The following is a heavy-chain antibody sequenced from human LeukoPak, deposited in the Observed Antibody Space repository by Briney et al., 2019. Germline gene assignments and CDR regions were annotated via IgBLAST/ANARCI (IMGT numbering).Heavy chain of an antibody. CDR3: ARDPVRSGMDV. V-gene: IGHV4-31*03. CDR2: IYYSGST. CDR1: GGSISSGGYY. D-gene: IGHD3-3*01. Sequence: SETLSLTCTVSGGSISSGGYYWSWIRQHPGKGLEWIGYIYYSGSTYYNPSLKSRVTISVDTSKNQFSLKLSSVTAADTAVCYCARDPVRSGMDVWGKGTTVTVSS. J-gene: IGHJ6*03.